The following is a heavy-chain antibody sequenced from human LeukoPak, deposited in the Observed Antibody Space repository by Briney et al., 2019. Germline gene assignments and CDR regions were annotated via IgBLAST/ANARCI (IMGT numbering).Heavy chain of an antibody. CDR1: GGSISTFF. CDR2: IYTGTT. V-gene: IGHV4-4*07. J-gene: IGHJ4*02. Sequence: SETLSLTCTVSGGSISTFFWTWIRQSAGKGLEWIGRIYTGTTYYNPSLESRATISVDTSNSRFSLKLTSLTAADTAVYYCARGTEMTSFDYWGRGSLVTVSS. D-gene: IGHD1-1*01. CDR3: ARGTEMTSFDY.